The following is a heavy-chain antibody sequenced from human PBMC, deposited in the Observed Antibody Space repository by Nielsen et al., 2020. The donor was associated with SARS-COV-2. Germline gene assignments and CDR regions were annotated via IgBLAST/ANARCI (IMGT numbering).Heavy chain of an antibody. CDR2: IKQDGSEK. J-gene: IGHJ6*03. CDR1: GFTFSSYW. V-gene: IGHV3-7*03. Sequence: GESLKISCAASGFTFSSYWMSWVRQAPGKGLEWVANIKQDGSEKYYVDSVKGRFTISRDNAKNSLYLQMNSLRAEDTAVYYCARVRKNYYYYYMDVWGKGTTVTVSS. CDR3: ARVRKNYYYYYMDV.